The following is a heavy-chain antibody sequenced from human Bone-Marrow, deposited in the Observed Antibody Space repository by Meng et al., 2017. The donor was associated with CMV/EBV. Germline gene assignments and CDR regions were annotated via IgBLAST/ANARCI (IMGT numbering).Heavy chain of an antibody. D-gene: IGHD3-22*01. CDR3: ARESGGDYYDSSGYLNWFDP. CDR1: GGTFSSYA. CDR2: IIPIFGTA. J-gene: IGHJ5*02. V-gene: IGHV1-69*12. Sequence: QVQLVQSGAEVKKPGSSVQVSCKASGGTFSSYAISWVRQAPGQGLEWMGGIIPIFGTANYAQKFQGRVTITADESTSTAYMELSSLRSEDTAVYYCARESGGDYYDSSGYLNWFDPWGQGTLVTVSS.